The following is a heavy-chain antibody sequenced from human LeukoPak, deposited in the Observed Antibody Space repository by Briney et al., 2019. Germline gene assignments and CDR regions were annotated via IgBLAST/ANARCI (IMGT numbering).Heavy chain of an antibody. D-gene: IGHD3-16*01. CDR2: IHSDGLP. CDR3: ARDRQLGWFGP. CDR1: GDSISSGNYL. Sequence: SETLSLTCTVSGDSISSGNYLWAWIRQSAGMGLVWIGRIHSDGLPNYNPSLRSRVTISVYTSNNQSSLKRKSVSAADTATYYCARDRQLGWFGPWGQGVLVTDSS. V-gene: IGHV4-61*02. J-gene: IGHJ5*02.